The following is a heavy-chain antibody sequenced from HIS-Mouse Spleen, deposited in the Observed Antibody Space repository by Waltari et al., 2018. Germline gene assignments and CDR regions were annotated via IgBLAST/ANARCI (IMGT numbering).Heavy chain of an antibody. CDR1: GFTFGSYA. Sequence: QVQLVESGGGVVQPGRSLRLSWAASGFTFGSYAMHWVRQAPGKGLEWVAVISYDGSNKYYADSVKGRFTISRDNSKNTLYLQMNSLRAEDTAVYYCARRYSGYDLGYWGQGTLVTVSS. D-gene: IGHD5-12*01. CDR3: ARRYSGYDLGY. V-gene: IGHV3-30*04. CDR2: ISYDGSNK. J-gene: IGHJ4*02.